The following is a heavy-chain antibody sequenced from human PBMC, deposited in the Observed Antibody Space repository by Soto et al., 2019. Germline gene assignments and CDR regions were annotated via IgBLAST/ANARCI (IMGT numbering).Heavy chain of an antibody. V-gene: IGHV1-69*13. D-gene: IGHD2-2*01. CDR2: IIPIFGTA. CDR3: AREGGYCISTSCYENYFDY. CDR1: GGTFSSYA. Sequence: ASVKVSCKASGGTFSSYAISWVRQAPGQGLEWMGGIIPIFGTANYAQKFQGRVTITADESTSTAYMELSSLRSEDTAVYYCAREGGYCISTSCYENYFDYWGQGTLVTVSS. J-gene: IGHJ4*02.